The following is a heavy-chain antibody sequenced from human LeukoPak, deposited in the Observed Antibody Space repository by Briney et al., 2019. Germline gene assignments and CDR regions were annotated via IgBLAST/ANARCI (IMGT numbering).Heavy chain of an antibody. D-gene: IGHD6-13*01. J-gene: IGHJ4*02. V-gene: IGHV5-51*01. CDR1: GYKFTNYW. CDR2: IYPGDSET. Sequence: LGESLKISCKASGYKFTNYWIGWVRQMPGKGLEWMTIIYPGDSETRYGPSFQGQVTISADKSIGTMYLQWSSLKASDTAMYYCVSLFRGYSSSFDYWGQGTLVTVSS. CDR3: VSLFRGYSSSFDY.